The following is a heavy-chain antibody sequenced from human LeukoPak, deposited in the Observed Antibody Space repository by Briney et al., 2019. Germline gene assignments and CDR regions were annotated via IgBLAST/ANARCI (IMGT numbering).Heavy chain of an antibody. V-gene: IGHV4-61*02. Sequence: SETLSLTCTVSGGPRSSGSYYWSWIRQPAGKGLEWIGRIYASGSTNYNPSLRNRVTISVDTSMNQFSLKLRSVTAADTAVYYCASSQAGDFDYWGQGTLVTVSS. CDR3: ASSQAGDFDY. J-gene: IGHJ4*02. CDR2: IYASGST. CDR1: GGPRSSGSYY. D-gene: IGHD6-13*01.